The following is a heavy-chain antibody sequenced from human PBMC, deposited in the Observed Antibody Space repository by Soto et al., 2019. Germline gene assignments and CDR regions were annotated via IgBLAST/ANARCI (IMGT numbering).Heavy chain of an antibody. CDR3: ARVAHPPMILDYFDY. D-gene: IGHD3-22*01. V-gene: IGHV1-3*01. CDR1: GYSFTSYA. J-gene: IGHJ4*02. Sequence: GASVKVSCKASGYSFTSYAMHWVRQAPGQRLERMGWINAGNGNTKYSQKFQGRVTITRDTSASTAYMELSSLRSEDTAVYYCARVAHPPMILDYFDYWGQGTLVTVSS. CDR2: INAGNGNT.